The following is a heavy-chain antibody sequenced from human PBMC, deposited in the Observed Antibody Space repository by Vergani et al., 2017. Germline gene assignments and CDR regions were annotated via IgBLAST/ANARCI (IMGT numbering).Heavy chain of an antibody. V-gene: IGHV4-4*07. Sequence: QVQLLESGPGLVKPSETLSLTCTVSGFSISSYYLSWIRQPAGKGLEWIGRIYTSGSTYYNPSLKSRVSISVDTSRNQFSLKLSSVTAADTPVYYCARLSVDTAMVNWGQGTLVTVSS. CDR3: ARLSVDTAMVN. J-gene: IGHJ4*02. CDR1: GFSISSYY. CDR2: IYTSGST. D-gene: IGHD5-18*01.